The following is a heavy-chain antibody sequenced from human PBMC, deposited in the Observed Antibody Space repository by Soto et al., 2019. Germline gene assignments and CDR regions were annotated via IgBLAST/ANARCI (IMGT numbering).Heavy chain of an antibody. D-gene: IGHD2-15*01. V-gene: IGHV3-74*01. CDR3: VRTSLVVAAATREDY. CDR1: GFTFSSSW. J-gene: IGHJ4*02. CDR2: INSDGSST. Sequence: EVQLVESGGGLVQPGGSLRLSCAASGFTFSSSWMHWFRQAPGKGLVWVSRINSDGSSTSYADSVKGRFTISRDNAKNTLYLQMNSLRAEDTAVYYCVRTSLVVAAATREDYWGQGTLVTVSS.